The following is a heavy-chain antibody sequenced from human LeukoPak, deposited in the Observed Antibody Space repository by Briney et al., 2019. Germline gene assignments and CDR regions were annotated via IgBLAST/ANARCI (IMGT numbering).Heavy chain of an antibody. CDR1: GFTFSNYA. CDR3: AKDYGSGYYDAFDI. Sequence: GGSLRLSCAGSGFTFSNYAMSWVRQAPGKGLAWVSTINSGGGTYYADSVKGRFTISRDNSRNTLYLQMNSLRAEDTAVYYCAKDYGSGYYDAFDIWGQGTMVTVSS. J-gene: IGHJ3*02. CDR2: INSGGGT. V-gene: IGHV3-23*01. D-gene: IGHD3-22*01.